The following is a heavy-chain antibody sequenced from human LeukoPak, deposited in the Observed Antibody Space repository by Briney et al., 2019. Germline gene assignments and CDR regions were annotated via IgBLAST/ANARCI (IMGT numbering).Heavy chain of an antibody. J-gene: IGHJ4*02. V-gene: IGHV3-21*01. Sequence: PGGSLRLSCAATGFTFSSSWMTWVRQAPRKGLEWVSSISSSSSYIYYADSVKGRFTISRDNAKNSLYLQMNSLRAEDTAVYYCARYQLLLFDYWGQGTLVTVSS. CDR2: ISSSSSYI. CDR3: ARYQLLLFDY. CDR1: GFTFSSSW. D-gene: IGHD2-2*01.